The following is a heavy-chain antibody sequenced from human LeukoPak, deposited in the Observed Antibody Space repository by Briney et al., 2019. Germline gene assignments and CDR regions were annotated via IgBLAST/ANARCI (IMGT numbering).Heavy chain of an antibody. CDR2: ISAGGGTT. V-gene: IGHV3-23*01. D-gene: IGHD1-26*01. Sequence: PGGSLRLSCSASGLTFSSYGMTWVRQAPGEGLEWVSIISAGGGTTFYADSVKGRFTISRDNSKNTLYLQMNSLRAEDTAVYYCAKGGSGSYYSFDSWGQGTLVTVSS. CDR1: GLTFSSYG. J-gene: IGHJ4*02. CDR3: AKGGSGSYYSFDS.